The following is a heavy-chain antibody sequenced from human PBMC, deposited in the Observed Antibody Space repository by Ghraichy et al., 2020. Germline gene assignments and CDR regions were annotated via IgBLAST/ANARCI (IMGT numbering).Heavy chain of an antibody. J-gene: IGHJ3*02. CDR1: GYTFTKYA. Sequence: GGSLRLSCSASGYTFTKYAMHWVRQAPGKGLEYVSAISHDGAGTYYTDSVNGRFTISRDNSKKILFLQMSSLRAEDTAVYYCMKDPDWSLFGDAFDIWGQGTMVTVSS. V-gene: IGHV3-64D*09. CDR2: ISHDGAGT. CDR3: MKDPDWSLFGDAFDI. D-gene: IGHD3/OR15-3a*01.